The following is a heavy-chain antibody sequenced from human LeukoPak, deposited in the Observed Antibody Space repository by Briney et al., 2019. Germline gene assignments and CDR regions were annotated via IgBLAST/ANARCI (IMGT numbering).Heavy chain of an antibody. J-gene: IGHJ3*02. CDR2: ISSSGSTI. V-gene: IGHV3-48*04. CDR1: GFTFSSYS. CDR3: ARSAGGIVVVVATRDAFDI. D-gene: IGHD2-15*01. Sequence: PGGSLRLSCAASGFTFSSYSMNWVRQAPGKGLEWVSYISSSGSTIYYADSVKGRFTISRDNAKNSLYLQMNSLRAEDTAVYYCARSAGGIVVVVATRDAFDIWGQGTMVTVSS.